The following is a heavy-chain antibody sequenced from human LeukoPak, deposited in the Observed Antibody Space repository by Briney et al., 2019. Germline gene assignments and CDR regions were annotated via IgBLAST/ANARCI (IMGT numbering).Heavy chain of an antibody. CDR3: ARGRAFLGQWLVQTRGEFDY. D-gene: IGHD6-19*01. V-gene: IGHV1-8*01. CDR2: MNPNSGNT. Sequence: GASVKVSCKASGYTFTSYDINWVRQATGQGLEWMGWMNPNSGNTGYAQKFQGRVTMTRNTSISTAYMELSSLRSEDTAVYYCARGRAFLGQWLVQTRGEFDYWGQGTLVTVSS. CDR1: GYTFTSYD. J-gene: IGHJ4*02.